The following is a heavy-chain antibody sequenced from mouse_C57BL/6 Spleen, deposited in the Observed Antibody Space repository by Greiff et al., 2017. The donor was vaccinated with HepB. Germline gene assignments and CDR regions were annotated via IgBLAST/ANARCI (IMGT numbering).Heavy chain of an antibody. D-gene: IGHD4-1*01. V-gene: IGHV1-18*01. CDR2: INPNNGGT. Sequence: VQLKESGPELVKPGASVKIPCKASGYTFTDYNMDWVKQSHGKSLEWIGDINPNNGGTIYNQKFKGKATLTVDKSSSTAYMELRSLTSEDTAVYYCARTGPGVYYFDYWGQGTTLTVSS. CDR1: GYTFTDYN. J-gene: IGHJ2*01. CDR3: ARTGPGVYYFDY.